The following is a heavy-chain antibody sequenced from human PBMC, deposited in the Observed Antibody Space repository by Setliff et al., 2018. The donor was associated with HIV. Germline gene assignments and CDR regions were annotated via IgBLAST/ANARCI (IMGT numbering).Heavy chain of an antibody. J-gene: IGHJ6*03. Sequence: GASVKVSCKASGYTFTSYYMHWVRQAPGQGLEWMGIINPSGSRTTYTKYAQEFQGRVTMTTDTSTNTAYMELRSLRSVDSAVYYCARMKTETAAYFYSYMDVWGKGTTVTVSS. CDR2: INPSGSRT. CDR1: GYTFTSYY. V-gene: IGHV1-46*01. D-gene: IGHD2-21*02. CDR3: ARMKTETAAYFYSYMDV.